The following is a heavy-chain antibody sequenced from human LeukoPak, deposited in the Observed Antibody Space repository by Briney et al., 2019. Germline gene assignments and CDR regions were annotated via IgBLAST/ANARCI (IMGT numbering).Heavy chain of an antibody. D-gene: IGHD4-11*01. CDR2: INPSGGST. CDR3: ARWTTTYLDX. CDR1: GYTFTSYY. J-gene: IGHJ4*02. Sequence: GASVKVSCKASGYTFTSYYIHWVRQAPGQGLEWMGIINPSGGSTNYAQKFQGRVTMTRDTSTSTVYMELSSLRSEDSAVYYCARWTTTYLDXWGQGTLVTVSS. V-gene: IGHV1-46*01.